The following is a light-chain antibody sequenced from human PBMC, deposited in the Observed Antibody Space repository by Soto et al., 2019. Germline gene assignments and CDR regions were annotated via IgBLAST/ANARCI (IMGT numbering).Light chain of an antibody. CDR2: GAS. Sequence: PGETATLSCRASQSVSSYLAWYQQTPGQAPRLLIYGASNRATGIPDRFSGSGSGPDFTLTISRLEPEDFAVYHCQNYGTSPWTFGQGTTGDI. J-gene: IGKJ1*01. V-gene: IGKV3-20*01. CDR3: QNYGTSPWT. CDR1: QSVSSY.